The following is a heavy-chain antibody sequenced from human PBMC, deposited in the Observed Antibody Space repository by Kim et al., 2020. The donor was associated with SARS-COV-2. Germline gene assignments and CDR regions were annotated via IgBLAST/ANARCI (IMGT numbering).Heavy chain of an antibody. V-gene: IGHV1-46*01. CDR2: INPSGGST. Sequence: ASVKVSCKASGYTFTSYYMHWVRQAPGQGLEWMGIINPSGGSTSYAQKFQGRVTMTRDTSTSTVYMELSSLRSEDTAVYYCAKAGELPLPNDRYGMDVWGQGTTVTVSS. J-gene: IGHJ6*02. D-gene: IGHD1-26*01. CDR3: AKAGELPLPNDRYGMDV. CDR1: GYTFTSYY.